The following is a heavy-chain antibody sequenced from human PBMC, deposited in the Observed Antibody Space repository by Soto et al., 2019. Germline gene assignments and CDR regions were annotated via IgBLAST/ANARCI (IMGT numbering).Heavy chain of an antibody. J-gene: IGHJ4*02. CDR1: GFTFDDYA. CDR3: AKDSSDFGGQTLRPFYFDY. V-gene: IGHV3-9*01. D-gene: IGHD3-16*01. CDR2: ISWNSGSI. Sequence: EVQLVESGGGLVQPGRSLRLSCAASGFTFDDYAMHWVRQAPGKGLEWVSGISWNSGSIGYADSVKGRFTISRDNAKNSLYLQMNSLRAEDTALYYCAKDSSDFGGQTLRPFYFDYWGQGTLVTVSS.